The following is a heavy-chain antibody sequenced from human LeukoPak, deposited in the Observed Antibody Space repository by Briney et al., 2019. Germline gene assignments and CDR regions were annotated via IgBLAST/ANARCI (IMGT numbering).Heavy chain of an antibody. CDR2: IYYSGST. CDR3: ARGVHGDYRWYFDL. D-gene: IGHD4-17*01. V-gene: IGHV4-61*01. Sequence: SETLSLTCTVSGYSISSGYYWGWIRQPPGKGLEWIGYIYYSGSTNYNPSLKSRVTISVDTSKNKFSLKLSVVTAADTAVYYCARGVHGDYRWYFDLWGRGTLVTVSS. J-gene: IGHJ2*01. CDR1: GYSISSGYY.